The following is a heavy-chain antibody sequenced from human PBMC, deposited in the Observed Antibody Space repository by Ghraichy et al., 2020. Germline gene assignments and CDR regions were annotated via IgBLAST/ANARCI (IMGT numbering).Heavy chain of an antibody. Sequence: SETLSLTCSVSGASISSGGHSWSWIRQFSEKGLEWIGYIYDGDPTYNNPSLQSRVAISVDTSNNQFHLELSSVTAADTAVYFCARGGGGNDAFDIWGHGAVVAVSS. D-gene: IGHD3-16*01. V-gene: IGHV4-31*03. CDR1: GASISSGGHS. CDR3: ARGGGGNDAFDI. J-gene: IGHJ3*02. CDR2: IYDGDPT.